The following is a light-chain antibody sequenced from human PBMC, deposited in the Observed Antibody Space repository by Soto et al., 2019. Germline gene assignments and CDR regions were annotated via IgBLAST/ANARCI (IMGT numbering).Light chain of an antibody. V-gene: IGKV1-5*03. Sequence: DIQLTQSPSTLSASVGDRVTITCRASQSITNWLAWYQKKPGKAPKVLIHMASSLKSGVPSRFSGRGSGTEFTLTITSLQPDDAATYYCEQYNSLSSVSFGGGTKVEI. CDR3: EQYNSLSSVS. CDR1: QSITNW. CDR2: MAS. J-gene: IGKJ4*01.